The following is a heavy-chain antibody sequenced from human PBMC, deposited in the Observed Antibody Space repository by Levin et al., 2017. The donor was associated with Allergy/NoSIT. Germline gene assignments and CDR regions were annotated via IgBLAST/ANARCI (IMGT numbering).Heavy chain of an antibody. V-gene: IGHV2-70*01. J-gene: IGHJ3*02. CDR2: IDWDDDK. CDR3: ARRTLNYGTSGDYAFDI. D-gene: IGHD3-22*01. Sequence: ESGPTLVKPTQTVTLTCAFSGFSLSTSGMCVSWIRQPPGKALEWLALIDWDDDKYYSTSLKTRLTISKDTSKNQVVLTMTNMDPVDTATYYCARRTLNYGTSGDYAFDIWGQGTMVTVSS. CDR1: GFSLSTSGMC.